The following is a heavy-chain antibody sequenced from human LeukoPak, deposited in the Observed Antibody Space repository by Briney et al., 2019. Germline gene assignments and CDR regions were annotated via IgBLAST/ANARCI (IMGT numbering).Heavy chain of an antibody. CDR3: ARGGEWLVGNWFDP. D-gene: IGHD6-19*01. V-gene: IGHV3-30-3*01. CDR1: GFTFSSYA. Sequence: GRSLRLSCAASGFTFSSYAMHWVRQAPGKGLEWVAVISYDGSNKYYADSVKGRFTISRDNSKNTLYLQMNSLRAEDTAVYYCARGGEWLVGNWFDPWGQGTLVTVSS. J-gene: IGHJ5*02. CDR2: ISYDGSNK.